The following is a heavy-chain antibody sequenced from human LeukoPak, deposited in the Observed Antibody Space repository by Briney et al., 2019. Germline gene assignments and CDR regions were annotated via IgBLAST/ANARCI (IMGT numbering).Heavy chain of an antibody. J-gene: IGHJ6*03. V-gene: IGHV1-46*01. D-gene: IGHD3-10*01. CDR2: INPSVGST. Sequence: ASVKVPCKASGYTFTDYYIHWVRQAPGQGLEWMGIINPSVGSTTYAQKFQGRVTMTRDMSTSTVYMELSSLRSEDTAVYYCARDKYYYGSGSYSGYYMDVWGKGTTVIVSS. CDR3: ARDKYYYGSGSYSGYYMDV. CDR1: GYTFTDYY.